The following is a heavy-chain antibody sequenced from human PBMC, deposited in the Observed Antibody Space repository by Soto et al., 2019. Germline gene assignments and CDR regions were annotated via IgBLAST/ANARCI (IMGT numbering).Heavy chain of an antibody. J-gene: IGHJ4*02. CDR2: ISYDGSNK. V-gene: IGHV3-30*18. Sequence: QVQLVESGGSVVQPGRSLRLSCAASGFTFSSYGMHWVRQAPGKGLEWVAVISYDGSNKYYADSVKGRFTISRDNSKNTLSLQMNSLRSEDTAVYYCAKERDIVVVVAPLDYWGQGTLVTVSS. CDR3: AKERDIVVVVAPLDY. CDR1: GFTFSSYG. D-gene: IGHD2-15*01.